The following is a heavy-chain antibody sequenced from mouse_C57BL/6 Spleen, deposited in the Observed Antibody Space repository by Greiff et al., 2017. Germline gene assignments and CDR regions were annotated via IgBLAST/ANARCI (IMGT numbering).Heavy chain of an antibody. V-gene: IGHV5-4*01. Sequence: EVQGVESGGGLVKPGGSLKLSCAASGFTFSSYAMSWVRQTPEKRLEWVATISDGGSYTYYPDNVKGRFTISRDNAKNNLYLQMSHLKSEDTAMYYCAREDYGSSYHWFAYWGQGTLVTVSA. CDR3: AREDYGSSYHWFAY. CDR2: ISDGGSYT. D-gene: IGHD1-1*01. CDR1: GFTFSSYA. J-gene: IGHJ3*01.